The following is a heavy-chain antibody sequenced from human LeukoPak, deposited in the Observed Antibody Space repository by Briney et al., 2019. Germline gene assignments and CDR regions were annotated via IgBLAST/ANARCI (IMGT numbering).Heavy chain of an antibody. D-gene: IGHD3-22*01. CDR2: IGGSGGST. CDR3: AKAHYYDSSGYSDY. V-gene: IGHV3-23*01. Sequence: GGSLRLSCAASGFTFSSYAMSWVRQAPGKGLEWVSAIGGSGGSTYYADSVKGRFTISRDNSKNTLYLQMNSLRAEDTAVYYCAKAHYYDSSGYSDYWGQGTLVTVSS. CDR1: GFTFSSYA. J-gene: IGHJ4*02.